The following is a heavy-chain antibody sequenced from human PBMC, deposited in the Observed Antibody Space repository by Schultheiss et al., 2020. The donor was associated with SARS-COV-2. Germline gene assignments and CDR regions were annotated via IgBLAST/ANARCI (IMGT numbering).Heavy chain of an antibody. Sequence: SETLSLTCAVYGGSFSGYYWSWIRQHPGKGLEWIGYIYYSGSTYYNPSLKSRVTISVDTSKNQFSLKLSSVTAADTAVYYCAREGVNYGGHPGQVDYWGQGTLVTSPQ. CDR1: GGSFSGYY. CDR2: IYYSGST. V-gene: IGHV4-31*11. D-gene: IGHD4-23*01. J-gene: IGHJ4*02. CDR3: AREGVNYGGHPGQVDY.